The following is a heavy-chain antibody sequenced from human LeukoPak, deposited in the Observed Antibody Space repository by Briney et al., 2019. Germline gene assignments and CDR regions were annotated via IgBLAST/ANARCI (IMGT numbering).Heavy chain of an antibody. J-gene: IGHJ3*02. CDR3: ARDYCSGGSCYFDI. Sequence: GGSLRLSCAASGFTFSSYWMSWVRQAPGKGLEWVANIKQDGSEKYYVDSVKGRFTISRDNAKNSLYLQMNSLRAEDTAVYYCARDYCSGGSCYFDIWGQGTMVTVSS. CDR1: GFTFSSYW. CDR2: IKQDGSEK. V-gene: IGHV3-7*01. D-gene: IGHD2-15*01.